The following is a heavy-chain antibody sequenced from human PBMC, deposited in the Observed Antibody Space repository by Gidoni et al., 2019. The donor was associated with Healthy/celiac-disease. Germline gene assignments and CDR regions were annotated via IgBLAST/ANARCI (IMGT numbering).Heavy chain of an antibody. CDR3: ARLADYSNYGGAFDY. CDR1: GFTSSSYS. Sequence: EVQLVESGGGLFKPGGSLRLSCAASGFTSSSYSMNWVRQAPGKGLEWVSSISSSSSYIYYADSVKGRFTISRDNAKNSLYLQMNSLRAEDTAVYYCARLADYSNYGGAFDYWGQGTLVTVSS. V-gene: IGHV3-21*06. J-gene: IGHJ4*02. CDR2: ISSSSSYI. D-gene: IGHD4-4*01.